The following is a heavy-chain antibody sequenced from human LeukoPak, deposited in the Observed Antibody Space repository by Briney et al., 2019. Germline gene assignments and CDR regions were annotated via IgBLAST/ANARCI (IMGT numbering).Heavy chain of an antibody. D-gene: IGHD6-13*01. CDR3: ARRSGNIAAAGTSDY. Sequence: GESLKISCEGSGYSFGSYWIGWVRQMPGKGLEWMGIIYPGDSDTRYSPSFQGQVTISADKSIKTAYLQWSSLKASDTAMYYCARRSGNIAAAGTSDYWGQGTLVTVSS. CDR2: IYPGDSDT. J-gene: IGHJ4*02. CDR1: GYSFGSYW. V-gene: IGHV5-51*01.